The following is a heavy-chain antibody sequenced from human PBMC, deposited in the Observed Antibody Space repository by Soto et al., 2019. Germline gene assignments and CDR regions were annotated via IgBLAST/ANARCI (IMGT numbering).Heavy chain of an antibody. Sequence: GGSLRLSCAASGFTFATYTMNWVRQAPGKGLEWVSGIYGSGDSTFYADSVKGRFTISRDNSKNTLYLQMNSLRAEDTAVYYCAKDRVTTVTTFDYWGQGTLVTVSS. CDR2: IYGSGDST. J-gene: IGHJ4*02. CDR1: GFTFATYT. D-gene: IGHD4-17*01. CDR3: AKDRVTTVTTFDY. V-gene: IGHV3-23*01.